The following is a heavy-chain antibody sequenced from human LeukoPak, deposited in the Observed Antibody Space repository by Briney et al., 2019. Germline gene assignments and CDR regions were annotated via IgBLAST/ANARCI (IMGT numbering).Heavy chain of an antibody. CDR1: GGSISSYY. D-gene: IGHD5-18*01. CDR3: ARVGFIFGSYYSYYMDV. Sequence: SETLSLTCTVSGGSISSYYWSWIRQPPGKGLEWIGYIYYSGSTNYNPSLKCRVTISVDTSKNQFSLKLSSVTAADTAVYYCARVGFIFGSYYSYYMDVWGNGTTVTVSS. J-gene: IGHJ6*03. V-gene: IGHV4-59*01. CDR2: IYYSGST.